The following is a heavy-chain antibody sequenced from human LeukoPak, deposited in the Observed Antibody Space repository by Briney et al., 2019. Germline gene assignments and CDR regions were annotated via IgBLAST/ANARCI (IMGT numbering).Heavy chain of an antibody. CDR2: FDPEDGET. J-gene: IGHJ4*02. V-gene: IGHV1-24*01. D-gene: IGHD3-10*01. CDR1: GYTLTELS. Sequence: ASVKVSCKVSGYTLTELSMHWVRQAPGKGLEWMGGFDPEDGETIYAQKFQGRVTMTEDTSTDTAYMELSSLRSEDAAVYYCATVHYYGSGSYYNLYYFDYWGQGTLVTVSS. CDR3: ATVHYYGSGSYYNLYYFDY.